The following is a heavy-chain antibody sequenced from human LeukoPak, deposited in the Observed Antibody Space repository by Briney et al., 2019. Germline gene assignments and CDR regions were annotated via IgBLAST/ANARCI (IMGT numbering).Heavy chain of an antibody. J-gene: IGHJ4*02. Sequence: ASVKVSCKASGYTFTSYGISWVRQAPGQGLEWMGWISAYNGNTNYAQKLQGRVTMTTDTSTSTAYMELRSLRSDDTAAYYCARTETWFGELSETSYWGQGTLVTVSS. D-gene: IGHD3-10*01. CDR2: ISAYNGNT. CDR3: ARTETWFGELSETSY. CDR1: GYTFTSYG. V-gene: IGHV1-18*01.